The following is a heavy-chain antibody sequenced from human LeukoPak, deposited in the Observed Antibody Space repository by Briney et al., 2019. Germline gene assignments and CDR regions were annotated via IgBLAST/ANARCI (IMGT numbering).Heavy chain of an antibody. CDR2: IKQDGSEK. Sequence: GGSLRLSCAAPGFTFSSYWMSWVRQAPGKGLEWVANIKQDGSEKYYVDSVKGRFTISRDNAKNSLYLQMNSLRAEDTAVYYCARDLQYYDFWSGAHHPYYFDYWGQGSLVTVSS. D-gene: IGHD3-3*01. CDR1: GFTFSSYW. J-gene: IGHJ4*02. CDR3: ARDLQYYDFWSGAHHPYYFDY. V-gene: IGHV3-7*01.